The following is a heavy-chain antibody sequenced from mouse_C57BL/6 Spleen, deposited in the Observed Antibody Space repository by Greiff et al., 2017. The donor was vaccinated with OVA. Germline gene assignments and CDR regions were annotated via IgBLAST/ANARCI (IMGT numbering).Heavy chain of an antibody. CDR1: GYTFTSYW. CDR3: ARSDYGYYFDY. J-gene: IGHJ2*01. V-gene: IGHV1-53*01. CDR2: INPSNGGT. Sequence: QVQLKQSGTELVKPGASVKLSCKASGYTFTSYWMHWVKQRPGQGLEWIGNINPSNGGTNYNEKFKSKATLTVDKSSSTAYMQLSSLTSEDSAVYYCARSDYGYYFDYWGQGTTLTVSS. D-gene: IGHD2-4*01.